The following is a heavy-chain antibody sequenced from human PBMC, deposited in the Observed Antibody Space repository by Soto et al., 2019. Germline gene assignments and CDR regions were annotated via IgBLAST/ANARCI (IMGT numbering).Heavy chain of an antibody. Sequence: QVQLVQSGAEVKKNGASMKVSCKTSGYIYIRYGINWVRQDPGQGLEWMGWVSPDNNKTNYVQKFQGRVTMTTDTSTSTAYMELRSLRSDDTAVYYCARDLDCSGGSCYSNGLDPWGQGTLVTVSS. J-gene: IGHJ5*02. CDR2: VSPDNNKT. D-gene: IGHD2-15*01. V-gene: IGHV1-18*01. CDR1: GYIYIRYG. CDR3: ARDLDCSGGSCYSNGLDP.